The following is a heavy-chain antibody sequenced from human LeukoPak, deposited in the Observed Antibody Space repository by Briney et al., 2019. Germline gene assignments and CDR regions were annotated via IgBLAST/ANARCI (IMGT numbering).Heavy chain of an antibody. V-gene: IGHV4-39*01. CDR3: ATRTSNRQWLVPFY. J-gene: IGHJ4*02. CDR2: IYYSGST. CDR1: DGSISSSSYY. D-gene: IGHD6-19*01. Sequence: KSSETLSLTCTVSDGSISSSSYYWGWIRQPPGKGLESIGSIYYSGSTYYNPSLKSRVTISVDTSKNQFSLKLSSVTAADTAVYYCATRTSNRQWLVPFYWGQGTLVTVSS.